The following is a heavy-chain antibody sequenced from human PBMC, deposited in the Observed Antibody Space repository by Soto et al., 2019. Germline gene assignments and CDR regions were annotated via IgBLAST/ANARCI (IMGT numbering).Heavy chain of an antibody. CDR1: GGTFSSYA. D-gene: IGHD2-15*01. Sequence: SVKVSFKASGGTFSSYAISWVRQAPGQGLEWMGGIIPIFGTANYAQKFQGRVTITADESTSTAYMELSSLRSEDTAVYYCARDENREGYCSGGSCYWDAFDIWGQGTMVTVSS. J-gene: IGHJ3*02. V-gene: IGHV1-69*13. CDR2: IIPIFGTA. CDR3: ARDENREGYCSGGSCYWDAFDI.